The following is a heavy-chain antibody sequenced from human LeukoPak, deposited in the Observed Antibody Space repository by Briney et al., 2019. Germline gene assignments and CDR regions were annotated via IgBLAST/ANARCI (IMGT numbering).Heavy chain of an antibody. CDR1: GGSFSGYY. J-gene: IGHJ4*02. Sequence: PSETLSLTCAVYGGSFSGYYWSWIRQPPGKGLEWIGEMNHRGSTSHNPSLKSRVTISVDTSKNQFSLKVTSVTAADTAVYYCARGLISGDYSKSFEYWGQGTLVTVSS. D-gene: IGHD4-11*01. CDR2: MNHRGST. CDR3: ARGLISGDYSKSFEY. V-gene: IGHV4-34*01.